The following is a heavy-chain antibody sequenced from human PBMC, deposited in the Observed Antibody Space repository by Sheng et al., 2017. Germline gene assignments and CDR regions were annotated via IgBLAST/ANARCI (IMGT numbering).Heavy chain of an antibody. CDR3: ARGRCYGDYGCSFDY. J-gene: IGHJ4*02. CDR1: GGSFSGYY. D-gene: IGHD4-17*01. Sequence: QVQLQQWGAGLLKPSETLSLTCAVYGGSFSGYYWSWIRQPPGKGLEWIGEINHSGSTNYNPSLKSRVTISVDTSKNQFSLKLSSVTAADTAVYYCARGRCYGDYGCSFDYWGQGTLVTVSS. CDR2: INHSGST. V-gene: IGHV4-34*01.